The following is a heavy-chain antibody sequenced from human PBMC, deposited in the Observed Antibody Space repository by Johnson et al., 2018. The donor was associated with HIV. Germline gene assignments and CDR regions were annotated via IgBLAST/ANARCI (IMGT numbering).Heavy chain of an antibody. CDR3: AKVYSVGATLLAAFDI. CDR1: GFTFSSYG. D-gene: IGHD1-26*01. Sequence: QLVESGGDVVQPGRSLRLSCAASGFTFSSYGMHWVRQVTGKGLEWVAFIRYDGSNKYYAESVKGRFTISRDNFKNTLYLQMNSLRAEDTAVYYCAKVYSVGATLLAAFDIWGQGTMVTVSS. V-gene: IGHV3-30*02. J-gene: IGHJ3*02. CDR2: IRYDGSNK.